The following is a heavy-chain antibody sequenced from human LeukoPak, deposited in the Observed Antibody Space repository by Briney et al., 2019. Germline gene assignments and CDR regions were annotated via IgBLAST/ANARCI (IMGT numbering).Heavy chain of an antibody. J-gene: IGHJ4*02. Sequence: SETLSLTCTVSGGSIGSSGYSWGWIRQPPGKGLEWIGNINYSGSTYYNPSLKSRVTIFVDTSKNQFSLKVTPVTAADTAVYFCARRVTGDLRRFDYWGQGTLVTVSS. CDR3: ARRVTGDLRRFDY. CDR1: GGSIGSSGYS. V-gene: IGHV4-39*01. CDR2: INYSGST. D-gene: IGHD7-27*01.